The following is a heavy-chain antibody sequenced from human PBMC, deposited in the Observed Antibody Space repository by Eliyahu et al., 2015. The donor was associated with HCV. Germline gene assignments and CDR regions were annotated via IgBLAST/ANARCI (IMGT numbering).Heavy chain of an antibody. CDR3: AREGDYXDYAPDY. CDR1: GFTFSSYA. J-gene: IGHJ4*02. V-gene: IGHV3-30-3*01. Sequence: QVQLVESGGGVVQPGRSLRLSCAASGFTFSSYAMHWVRQAPGKGLEWVAVISYDGSNKYYADSVKGRFTISRDNXKNTLYLQMNSLRVEDTAVYYCAREGDYXDYAPDYWGQGTLVTVSS. CDR2: ISYDGSNK. D-gene: IGHD4-17*01.